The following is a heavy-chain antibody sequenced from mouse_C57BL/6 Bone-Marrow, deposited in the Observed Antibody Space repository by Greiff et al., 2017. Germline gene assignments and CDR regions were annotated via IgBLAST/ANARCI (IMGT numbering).Heavy chain of an antibody. Sequence: EVHLVESGGGLVKPGGSLKLSCAASGFTFSSYAMSWVRQTPEKRLEWVATISDGGSYTYYPDNVKGRFTISRDNAKNNLYLQISHLKSEDTARYYCARDYYGSSYWGQGTTLTVSA. J-gene: IGHJ2*01. CDR3: ARDYYGSSY. V-gene: IGHV5-4*01. D-gene: IGHD1-1*01. CDR2: ISDGGSYT. CDR1: GFTFSSYA.